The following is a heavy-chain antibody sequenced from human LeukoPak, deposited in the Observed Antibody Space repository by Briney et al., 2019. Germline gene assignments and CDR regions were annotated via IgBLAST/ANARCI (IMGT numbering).Heavy chain of an antibody. Sequence: PGGSLRLSCAASGFTFSSYGMHWVRQAPGKGLEWVAFIRYDGSNKYYADSVKGRFTISRDNSKNTLYLQMNSLRAEDTAVYYCARVNQWGTRNYFDYWGQGTLVTVSS. CDR1: GFTFSSYG. V-gene: IGHV3-30*02. J-gene: IGHJ4*02. D-gene: IGHD3-16*01. CDR2: IRYDGSNK. CDR3: ARVNQWGTRNYFDY.